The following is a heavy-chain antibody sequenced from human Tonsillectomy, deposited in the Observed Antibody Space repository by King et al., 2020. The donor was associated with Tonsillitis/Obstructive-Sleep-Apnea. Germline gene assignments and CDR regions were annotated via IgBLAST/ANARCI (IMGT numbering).Heavy chain of an antibody. V-gene: IGHV4-59*08. CDR2: IYYSGST. CDR3: ARQSEYYDFWSGYYTNYYYMDV. D-gene: IGHD3-3*01. CDR1: GGSISSYY. J-gene: IGHJ6*03. Sequence: VQLQESGPGLVKPSETLSLTCTVSGGSISSYYWSWIRQPPGKGLEWIGYIYYSGSTNYNPSLKSRVTISVDTSKNQFSLKLSSVTAADTAVYYCARQSEYYDFWSGYYTNYYYMDVWGKGTTVTVSS.